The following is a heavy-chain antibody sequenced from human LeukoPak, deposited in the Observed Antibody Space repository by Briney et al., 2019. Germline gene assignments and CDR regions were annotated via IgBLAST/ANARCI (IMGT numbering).Heavy chain of an antibody. CDR2: MSAYNGNT. V-gene: IGHV1-18*01. Sequence: ASVKVSCKASGYTFTSYGISWVRQAPGQGREWRGWMSAYNGNTNYAQKLQGRVTMTTDTSTSTAYMELRSLRSADTAVYYCARPAVAVGALWDYWGQGTLVTVSS. CDR3: ARPAVAVGALWDY. CDR1: GYTFTSYG. D-gene: IGHD6-19*01. J-gene: IGHJ4*02.